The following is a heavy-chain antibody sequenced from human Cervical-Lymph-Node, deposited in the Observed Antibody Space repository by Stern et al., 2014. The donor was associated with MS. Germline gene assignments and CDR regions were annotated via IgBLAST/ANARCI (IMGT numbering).Heavy chain of an antibody. CDR2: VSGGSAYI. CDR3: ARDGDYSVGLFGLDV. J-gene: IGHJ6*02. V-gene: IGHV3-21*01. D-gene: IGHD4-11*01. CDR1: GFTFSSFT. Sequence: EVQLVESGGGLVKPGGSLRLSCAASGFTFSSFTMNWVRQAPGTGLEWLSSVSGGSAYIYYADSVEGRFTVSRDNAKNSLYLQLSSLRAEDTALYFCARDGDYSVGLFGLDVWGQGTTVTVSS.